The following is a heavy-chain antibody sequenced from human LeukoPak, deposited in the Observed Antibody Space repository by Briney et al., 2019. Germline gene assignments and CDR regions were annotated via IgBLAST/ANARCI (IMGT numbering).Heavy chain of an antibody. V-gene: IGHV1-8*01. CDR3: ARDLGSGWSNWFDP. Sequence: RASVKVSCKASGYTFSTSTISWVRQAAGQGLEWMGWINPKNGKTSYAQKFQDRVTMTENTSTSTAYMELSSLRSEDTAVYYCARDLGSGWSNWFDPWGQGTLVTVSS. CDR2: INPKNGKT. J-gene: IGHJ5*02. CDR1: GYTFSTST. D-gene: IGHD6-19*01.